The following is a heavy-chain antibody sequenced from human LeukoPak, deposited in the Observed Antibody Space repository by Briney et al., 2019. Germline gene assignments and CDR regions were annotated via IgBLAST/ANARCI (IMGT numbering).Heavy chain of an antibody. D-gene: IGHD3-3*01. J-gene: IGHJ3*01. Sequence: GASVKVSCKASGGTFSSYAISWVRQAPGQGLEWMGWISGYNGNTKYAEKFQGRVTMTTDTSTSTAYMDLRSLRSDDTAMYYCARDPRTFTIFGMAKAGGAFDVWGQGTMVTVSS. V-gene: IGHV1-18*01. CDR1: GGTFSSYA. CDR2: ISGYNGNT. CDR3: ARDPRTFTIFGMAKAGGAFDV.